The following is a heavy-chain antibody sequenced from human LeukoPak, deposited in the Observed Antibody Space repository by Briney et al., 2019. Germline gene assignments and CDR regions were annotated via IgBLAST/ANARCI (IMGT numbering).Heavy chain of an antibody. CDR1: GYTFTSFD. J-gene: IGHJ5*02. Sequence: GASVKVSCKASGYTFTSFDMNWVRQATGQGLEWMGWMNPNSGNTGYAQKFQGRVTMTRNTSISTAYMELSSLRSEDTAVYYCARMNKSGANNWFDPWGQGTLVTVSS. CDR3: ARMNKSGANNWFDP. D-gene: IGHD1/OR15-1a*01. CDR2: MNPNSGNT. V-gene: IGHV1-8*01.